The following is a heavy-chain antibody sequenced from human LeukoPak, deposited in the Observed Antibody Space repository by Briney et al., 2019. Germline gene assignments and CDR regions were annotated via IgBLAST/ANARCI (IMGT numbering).Heavy chain of an antibody. CDR1: GDSVSSNSAA. J-gene: IGHJ4*02. D-gene: IGHD3-22*01. V-gene: IGHV6-1*01. CDR2: TYYRSKWYG. Sequence: SQTLSLTCAISGDSVSSNSAAWNWIRQSPSRGLEWLGRTYYRSKWYGDYTLSVKSRITINPDTSKNQFSLQLNSMTPDDTAVYYCARERRGHYDTSGYPVGVFDYWGQGTLVTVSS. CDR3: ARERRGHYDTSGYPVGVFDY.